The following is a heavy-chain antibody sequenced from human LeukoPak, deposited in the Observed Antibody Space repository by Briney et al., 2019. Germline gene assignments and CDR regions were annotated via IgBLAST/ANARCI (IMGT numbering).Heavy chain of an antibody. J-gene: IGHJ4*02. CDR3: ARDRYYDFWSGSPFDY. CDR2: ISSSSSYI. D-gene: IGHD3-3*01. CDR1: GFTFSSYS. V-gene: IGHV3-21*01. Sequence: PGGSLRLSCPASGFTFSSYSMNWVRQAPGKGLEWVSSISSSSSYIYYADSVKGRFTISRDNAKNSLYLQMNSLRAEDTAVYYCARDRYYDFWSGSPFDYWGQGTLVTVSS.